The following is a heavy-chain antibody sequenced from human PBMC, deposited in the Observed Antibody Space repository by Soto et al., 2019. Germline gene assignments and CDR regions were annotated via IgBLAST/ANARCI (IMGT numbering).Heavy chain of an antibody. Sequence: VHLSESGGALVQPGGSLGLSCAASGFTFRVYAMSWFRQAPGGGLEWVSAIGGTGNTTYYADSVKGRFTIARDNSRDTLYLQMTSLRVEDTAVYYCARIRQLLFVSWGQGTLVSVSS. CDR1: GFTFRVYA. CDR2: IGGTGNTT. D-gene: IGHD2-2*01. J-gene: IGHJ4*02. CDR3: ARIRQLLFVS. V-gene: IGHV3-23*01.